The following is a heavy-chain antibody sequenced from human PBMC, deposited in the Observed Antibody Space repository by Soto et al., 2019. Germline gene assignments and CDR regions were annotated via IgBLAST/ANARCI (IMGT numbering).Heavy chain of an antibody. J-gene: IGHJ6*02. CDR3: ARDWGAPGSGSALGYYYHVAMDV. CDR1: GFTFSTYW. CDR2: IKEDGSEA. Sequence: EVQLVESGGGLVQPGGSLRLSCAASGFTFSTYWMNWVRQAPGKGLEWVANIKEDGSEAYYVDSVKGRFTISRDNAKNTLYRDMNSLRVEETAVYYCARDWGAPGSGSALGYYYHVAMDVWGQGTTVTVPS. D-gene: IGHD6-25*01. V-gene: IGHV3-7*04.